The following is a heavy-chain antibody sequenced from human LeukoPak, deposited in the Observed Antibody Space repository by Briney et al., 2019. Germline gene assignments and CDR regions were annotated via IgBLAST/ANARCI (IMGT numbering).Heavy chain of an antibody. CDR1: GYTFTSYA. D-gene: IGHD2-21*02. J-gene: IGHJ4*02. Sequence: ASVKVSCKASGYTFTSYAMHWVRQAPGQRLEWMGWINAGNGNTKYSQKFQGRVTITRDTSASTAYMELSSLRAEDTGVYYCARDRLEAVTDDDYFDYWGQGTLVTVSS. V-gene: IGHV1-3*01. CDR2: INAGNGNT. CDR3: ARDRLEAVTDDDYFDY.